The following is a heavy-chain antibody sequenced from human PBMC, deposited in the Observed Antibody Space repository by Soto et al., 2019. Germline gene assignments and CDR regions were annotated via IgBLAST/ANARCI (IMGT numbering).Heavy chain of an antibody. Sequence: ASVKVTCKASGYTFTSYGISWVRQAPGQGLEWMGWISAYNGNTNYAQKLQGRVTMTTDTSTSTAYMELRSLRSDDTAVYYCARDQPQLEQLDYWGQGTLVTVSS. D-gene: IGHD1-1*01. J-gene: IGHJ4*02. V-gene: IGHV1-18*04. CDR3: ARDQPQLEQLDY. CDR1: GYTFTSYG. CDR2: ISAYNGNT.